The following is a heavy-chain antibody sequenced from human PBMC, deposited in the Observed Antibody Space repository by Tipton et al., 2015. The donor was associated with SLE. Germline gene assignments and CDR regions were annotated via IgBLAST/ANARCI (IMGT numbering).Heavy chain of an antibody. CDR3: TRDRTPDYYYYYMDV. V-gene: IGHV4-61*02. CDR2: IYTGGST. D-gene: IGHD2-15*01. J-gene: IGHJ6*03. CDR1: GGSISSGSYY. Sequence: TLSLTCTVSGGSISSGSYYWTWIRQPAGKGLEWIGRIYTGGSTKYTPSLKSRVTISVDTSENQFSLRVTSVTAADSAIYYCTRDRTPDYYYYYMDVWGKGTTVTVSS.